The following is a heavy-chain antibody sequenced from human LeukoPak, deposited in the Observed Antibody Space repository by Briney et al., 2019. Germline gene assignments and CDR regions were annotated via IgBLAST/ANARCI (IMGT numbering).Heavy chain of an antibody. CDR3: ARNLYYYESSGYYYY. CDR1: GFTVSSNY. V-gene: IGHV3-66*01. Sequence: GGSLRLSCAASGFTVSSNYMSWVRQAPGKGLEWVSAIYTGGSTYYAGSVKGRFTISRDNSKNMLYLQMNSLRAEDTAVYYCARNLYYYESSGYYYYWGQGTLVTVSS. CDR2: IYTGGST. J-gene: IGHJ4*02. D-gene: IGHD3-22*01.